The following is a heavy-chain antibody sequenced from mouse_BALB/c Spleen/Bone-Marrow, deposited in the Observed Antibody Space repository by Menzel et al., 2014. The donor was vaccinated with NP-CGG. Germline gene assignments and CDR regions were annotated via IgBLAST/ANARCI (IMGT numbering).Heavy chain of an antibody. D-gene: IGHD2-1*01. J-gene: IGHJ2*01. CDR2: VNPYNGGT. V-gene: IGHV1-19*01. Sequence: EVKLQESGPELVKPGASVKMFCKASGYTFTDYYMDWVKQSHGESFEWIGRVNPYNGGTSYNQKFKGKATLTVDKSSSTAYMELNSLTSEDSAVYYCARGIYYGNYFDYWGQGTTLTVSS. CDR3: ARGIYYGNYFDY. CDR1: GYTFTDYY.